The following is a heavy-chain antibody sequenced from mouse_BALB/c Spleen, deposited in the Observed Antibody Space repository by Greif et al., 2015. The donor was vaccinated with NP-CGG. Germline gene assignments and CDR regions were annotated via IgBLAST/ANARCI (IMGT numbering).Heavy chain of an antibody. CDR1: GFSLTSYG. CDR2: IWAGGST. V-gene: IGHV2-9*02. J-gene: IGHJ3*01. D-gene: IGHD2-3*01. CDR3: ARDRGYYHAWFAY. Sequence: VKLVESGPGLVAPSQSLSITCTVSGFSLTSYGVHWVRQPPGKGLEWLGVIWAGGSTNYNSALMSRLSISKDNSKSQVFLKMNSLQTDDTAMYYCARDRGYYHAWFAYWGQGTLVTVSA.